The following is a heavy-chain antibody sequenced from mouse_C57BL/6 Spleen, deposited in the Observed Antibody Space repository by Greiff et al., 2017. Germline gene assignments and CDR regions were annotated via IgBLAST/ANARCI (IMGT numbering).Heavy chain of an antibody. Sequence: ESGPGILQPSQTLSLTCSFSGFSLSTFGMGVGRIRQPSGKGLEWLAHIWWDDDKYYNPALKRRLTISKDTSKHQVFLKIANVDTTDTATYYCARSGYYGSSSAFAYWGQGTLVTVSA. D-gene: IGHD1-1*01. V-gene: IGHV8-8*01. CDR2: IWWDDDK. CDR1: GFSLSTFGMG. J-gene: IGHJ3*01. CDR3: ARSGYYGSSSAFAY.